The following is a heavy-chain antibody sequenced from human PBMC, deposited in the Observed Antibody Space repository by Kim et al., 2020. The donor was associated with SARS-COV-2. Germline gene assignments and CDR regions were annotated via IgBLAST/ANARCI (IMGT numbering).Heavy chain of an antibody. CDR1: GGTFSSYA. V-gene: IGHV1-69*04. CDR3: ARADYDILTGDAFDI. Sequence: SVKVSCKASGGTFSSYAISWVRQAPGQGLEWMGRIIPILGIANYAQKFQGRVTITADKSTSTAYMELSSLRSEDTAVYYCARADYDILTGDAFDIWGQGTMVTVSS. J-gene: IGHJ3*02. D-gene: IGHD3-9*01. CDR2: IIPILGIA.